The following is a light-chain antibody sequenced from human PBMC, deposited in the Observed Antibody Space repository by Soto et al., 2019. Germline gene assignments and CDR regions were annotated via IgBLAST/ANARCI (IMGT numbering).Light chain of an antibody. CDR1: SSNIESNY. V-gene: IGLV1-47*01. J-gene: IGLJ2*01. CDR3: TVWDDSLRGRL. CDR2: RNN. Sequence: QSVLTQPPSASGTPGQRVTISCSGSSSNIESNYVYWYQQLPETAPRLLIYRNNHRPSGVPHRFSGSKSGTSASPAISALRYEDEADYYCTVWDDSLRGRLFGGGTKVTVL.